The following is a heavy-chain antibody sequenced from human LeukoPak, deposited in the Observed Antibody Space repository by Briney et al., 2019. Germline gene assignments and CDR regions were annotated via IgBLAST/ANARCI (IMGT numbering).Heavy chain of an antibody. Sequence: GRSLRLSCAASGFTFDDYAMHWVRQAPGKGLEWVSGISWNSGSIGYADSVKGRFTISRDNAKNSLYLQMNSLRAEDTALYYCAKAGCGGDCYSPAGHFDYWGQGTSVTVSS. CDR2: ISWNSGSI. CDR1: GFTFDDYA. CDR3: AKAGCGGDCYSPAGHFDY. V-gene: IGHV3-9*01. J-gene: IGHJ4*02. D-gene: IGHD2-21*02.